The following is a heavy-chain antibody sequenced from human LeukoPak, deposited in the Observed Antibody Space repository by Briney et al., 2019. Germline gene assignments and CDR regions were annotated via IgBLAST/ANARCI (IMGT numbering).Heavy chain of an antibody. D-gene: IGHD5-18*01. J-gene: IGHJ3*02. CDR3: ARVGIQLWSPGAFDI. Sequence: SETLSLTCAVYGGSFSGYYWSWIRQPPGKGLEWIGEINHSGSTNYNPSLKSRVTISVDTSKNQFSLKLSSVTAADTAVYYCARVGIQLWSPGAFDIWGQGTMVTVSS. CDR2: INHSGST. V-gene: IGHV4-34*01. CDR1: GGSFSGYY.